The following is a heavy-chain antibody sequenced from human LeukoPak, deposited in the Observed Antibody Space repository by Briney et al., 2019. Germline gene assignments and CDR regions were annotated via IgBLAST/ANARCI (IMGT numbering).Heavy chain of an antibody. D-gene: IGHD3-22*01. Sequence: ASVKVSCKVSGYTLTELSMHWVRQAPGKGLEWMGGFDPEDGETIYAQKFQGRVTMTEDTSTDTAYMELSSLRSEDTAVYDCASLGNYDSSGYYYSVVHWFDPWGQGTLVTVSS. CDR3: ASLGNYDSSGYYYSVVHWFDP. CDR2: FDPEDGET. J-gene: IGHJ5*02. CDR1: GYTLTELS. V-gene: IGHV1-24*01.